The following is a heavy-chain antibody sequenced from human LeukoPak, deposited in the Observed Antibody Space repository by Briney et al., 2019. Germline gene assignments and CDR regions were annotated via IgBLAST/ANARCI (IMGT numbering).Heavy chain of an antibody. CDR2: ISSSSSYI. CDR1: GFTFSSYS. CDR3: AREGLSKTPNFDY. V-gene: IGHV3-21*01. D-gene: IGHD3-16*02. Sequence: PGGSLRLSCAASGFTFSSYSMNWVRQAPGKGLEWVSSISSSSSYIYYADSVKGRFTISRDNAKNSLYLQMNSLRAEDTAVYYCAREGLSKTPNFDYWGQGTLVTVSS. J-gene: IGHJ4*02.